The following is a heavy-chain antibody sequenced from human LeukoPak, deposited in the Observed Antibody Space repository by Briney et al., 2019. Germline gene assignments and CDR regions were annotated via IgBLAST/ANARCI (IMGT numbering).Heavy chain of an antibody. D-gene: IGHD2-2*01. CDR2: INSDGSST. CDR3: ARDPALHCSSTSCYGVYYYYGMDV. J-gene: IGHJ6*02. CDR1: GFTFSSYW. V-gene: IGHV3-74*01. Sequence: GGSLRLSCAASGFTFSSYWMHWVRQAPGKGLVWVSRINSDGSSTSYADSVKGRFTISRDNAKNTLYLQMNSLRAEDTAVYYCARDPALHCSSTSCYGVYYYYGMDVWGQGTTVTVSS.